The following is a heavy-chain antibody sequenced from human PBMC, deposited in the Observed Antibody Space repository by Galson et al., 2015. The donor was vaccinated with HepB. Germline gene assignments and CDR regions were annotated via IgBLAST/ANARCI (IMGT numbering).Heavy chain of an antibody. CDR3: TRSALSGSYWYFDY. D-gene: IGHD1-26*01. Sequence: SLRLSCAASGFTFSSYTMNWVRQAPGKGLEWISYISTTSDNTFSADSVKGRFLISRDNAKNLLYLQMNRLRAEETAVYYCTRSALSGSYWYFDYWGQGSLVTVSS. CDR1: GFTFSSYT. J-gene: IGHJ4*02. CDR2: ISTTSDNT. V-gene: IGHV3-48*01.